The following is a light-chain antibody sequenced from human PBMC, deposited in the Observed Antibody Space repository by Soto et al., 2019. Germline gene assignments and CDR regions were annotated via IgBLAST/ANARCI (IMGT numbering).Light chain of an antibody. CDR1: QSVSSTY. Sequence: EIVLTQSPGTLSLSPGERATLSCRASQSVSSTYLAWYQQKPGQAPRLLIYGASSRATGIPDRFSGSGSGTEFTLTISRLEHEDFAVYYCQRYDISPFPFGQGTKLEIK. V-gene: IGKV3-20*01. CDR2: GAS. CDR3: QRYDISPFP. J-gene: IGKJ2*01.